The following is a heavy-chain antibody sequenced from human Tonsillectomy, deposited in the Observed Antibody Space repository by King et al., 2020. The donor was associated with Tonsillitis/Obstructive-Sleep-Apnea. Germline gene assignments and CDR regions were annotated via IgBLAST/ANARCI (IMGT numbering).Heavy chain of an antibody. J-gene: IGHJ4*02. V-gene: IGHV3-66*01. CDR3: ASGTGYSSGWYSEFY. Sequence: VQPVESGGGLVQPGGSLRLSCAASGFTVRSNYMSWVRQAPGKRLEWVLVISSGGSTYYADSVKGRFTISRDNSKNTLYLQMNSLRAEDTAVYYCASGTGYSSGWYSEFYWGQGTLVTVSS. CDR1: GFTVRSNY. CDR2: ISSGGST. D-gene: IGHD6-19*01.